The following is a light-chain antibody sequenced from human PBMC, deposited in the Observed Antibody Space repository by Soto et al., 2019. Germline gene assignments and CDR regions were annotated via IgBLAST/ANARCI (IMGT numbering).Light chain of an antibody. J-gene: IGKJ1*01. CDR1: HDISNF. CDR3: QQYNSYYT. CDR2: TAS. Sequence: DIQVTQSPSSLSASVGDRVTITCRASHDISNFLAWYQQRPGKVPKLLIHTASTLQSGIPSRFSGSGSGTDFTLTISSLQPDDFATYYCQQYNSYYTFGQGTKVDI. V-gene: IGKV1-27*01.